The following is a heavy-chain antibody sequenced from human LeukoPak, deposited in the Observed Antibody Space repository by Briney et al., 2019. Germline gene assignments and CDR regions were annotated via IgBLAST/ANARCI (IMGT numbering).Heavy chain of an antibody. CDR2: ISYDGSNK. CDR3: ANGYSTNGYYFDY. V-gene: IGHV3-30*18. Sequence: GGSLRLSCAASGFTFSSYGMHWVRQAPGKGLEWVAVISYDGSNKYYADSVKGRFTISRDNSKNTLYLQMNSLRAEDTAVYYCANGYSTNGYYFDYWGQGTLVTVSS. CDR1: GFTFSSYG. D-gene: IGHD6-13*01. J-gene: IGHJ4*02.